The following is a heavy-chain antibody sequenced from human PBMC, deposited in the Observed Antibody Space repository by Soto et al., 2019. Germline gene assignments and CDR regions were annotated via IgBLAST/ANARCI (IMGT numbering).Heavy chain of an antibody. Sequence: QLQLQESGPGLVKPSETLSLTCIVSGGSISSSSYYWGWIRQPPGKGLEWIGSIYYSGRTYYNPSLKSRVTISVDTSKNQFSLKLSSVTAADTAVFYCARHRARNWFDPWGQGTLVTVSS. D-gene: IGHD6-6*01. CDR1: GGSISSSSYY. J-gene: IGHJ5*02. CDR3: ARHRARNWFDP. V-gene: IGHV4-39*01. CDR2: IYYSGRT.